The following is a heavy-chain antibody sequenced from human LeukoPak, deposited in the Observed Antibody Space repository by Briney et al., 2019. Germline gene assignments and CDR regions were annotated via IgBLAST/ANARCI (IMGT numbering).Heavy chain of an antibody. Sequence: GGSLRLSCAVSGITLSNYGMSWVRQAPGKGLEWVAGISDSGGRTNYADSVRGRFTISRDNPENTLYLQMNSLRAEDTAVYFCAKRGVVIRVILVGFHKEAYYFDSWGQGALVTVSS. CDR3: AKRGVVIRVILVGFHKEAYYFDS. D-gene: IGHD3-22*01. V-gene: IGHV3-23*01. J-gene: IGHJ4*02. CDR1: GITLSNYG. CDR2: ISDSGGRT.